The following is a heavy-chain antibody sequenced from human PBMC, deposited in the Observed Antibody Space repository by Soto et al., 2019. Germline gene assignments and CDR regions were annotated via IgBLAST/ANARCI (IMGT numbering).Heavy chain of an antibody. CDR1: GGSISSSSYY. Sequence: PSETLSLTCTVSGGSISSSSYYWGWIRQPPGKGLEWIGSIYYSGSTYYNPSLKSRVTISVDTSKNQFSLKLSSVTAADTAVYYCARYLEDGYNPRREDYWGQGTLVTVSS. D-gene: IGHD5-12*01. V-gene: IGHV4-39*01. J-gene: IGHJ4*02. CDR2: IYYSGST. CDR3: ARYLEDGYNPRREDY.